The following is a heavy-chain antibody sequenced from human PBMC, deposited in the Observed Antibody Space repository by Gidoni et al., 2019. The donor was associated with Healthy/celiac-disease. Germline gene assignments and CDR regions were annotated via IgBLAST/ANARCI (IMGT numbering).Heavy chain of an antibody. J-gene: IGHJ4*02. V-gene: IGHV3-21*01. CDR3: ARGLPTFDY. D-gene: IGHD5-12*01. CDR1: GFTFSSYS. Sequence: EVQLVESGGGLVKPGGSLRLSCAASGFTFSSYSMNGVRQAPGKGLEWVSSISSSSSYIYYAGSVKGRFTISRDNAKNSLYLQMNSLRAEDTAVYYCARGLPTFDYWGQGTLVTVSS. CDR2: ISSSSSYI.